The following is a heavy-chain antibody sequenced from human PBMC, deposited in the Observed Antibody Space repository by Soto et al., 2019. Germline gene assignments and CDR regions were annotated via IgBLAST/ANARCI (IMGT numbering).Heavy chain of an antibody. D-gene: IGHD6-6*01. CDR3: AREYLDYGPDV. V-gene: IGHV5-51*01. CDR1: GYSFTSYW. Sequence: PGESLKISCKGSGYSFTSYWIGWVRQMPGKGLEWMGIIYPGDSDTRYSPSFQGQVTISADKSISTAYLQWSSLGPDDTSVYYCAREYLDYGPDVWGQGTSVTVSS. J-gene: IGHJ6*02. CDR2: IYPGDSDT.